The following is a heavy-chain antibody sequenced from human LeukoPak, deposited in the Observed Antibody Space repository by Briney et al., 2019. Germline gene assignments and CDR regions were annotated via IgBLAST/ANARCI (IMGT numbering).Heavy chain of an antibody. CDR1: GFTINRFG. CDR2: IWYDGSIT. D-gene: IGHD3-10*01. J-gene: IGHJ4*02. CDR3: ARGAITMVRGAFDS. V-gene: IGHV3-33*01. Sequence: SGRSLRLSCAASGFTINRFGIHWVRQAPGKGLEWVALIWYDGSITFYADSVKGRFTISRDNSKNTVYLQMNSLRAEDTAFYYYARGAITMVRGAFDSWGQGTLVTVSS.